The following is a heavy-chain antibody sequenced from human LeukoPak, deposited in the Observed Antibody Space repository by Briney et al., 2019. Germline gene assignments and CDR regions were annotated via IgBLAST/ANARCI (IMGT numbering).Heavy chain of an antibody. D-gene: IGHD3-9*01. V-gene: IGHV1-18*01. CDR1: GGTFSSYA. CDR3: ARDPGQLRYFDWWTASVSPFDI. Sequence: GASVKVTCKASGGTFSSYAISWVRQAPGQGLEWMGWISAYNGNTNYAQKLQGRVTMTTDTSTSTAYMELRSLRSDDTAVYYCARDPGQLRYFDWWTASVSPFDIWGQGTMVTVSS. J-gene: IGHJ3*02. CDR2: ISAYNGNT.